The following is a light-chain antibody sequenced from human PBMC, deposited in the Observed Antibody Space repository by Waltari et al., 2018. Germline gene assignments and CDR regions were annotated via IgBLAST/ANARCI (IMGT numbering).Light chain of an antibody. J-gene: IGLJ3*02. Sequence: QSALTQPASVSGSPGQSITISCTGSSSDIGGYNLVSWYQQHPGKAPKLMIYEVTKRPSGVSDRFSGSKSGNTASLTISGLQAEDEADYYCYAYAGGDSWVFGAGTKLTVL. CDR2: EVT. V-gene: IGLV2-23*02. CDR3: YAYAGGDSWV. CDR1: SSDIGGYNL.